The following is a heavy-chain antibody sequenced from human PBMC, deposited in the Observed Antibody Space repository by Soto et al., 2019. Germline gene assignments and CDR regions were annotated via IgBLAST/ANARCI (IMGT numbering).Heavy chain of an antibody. CDR1: GFTFSSYG. V-gene: IGHV3-33*01. D-gene: IGHD6-6*01. CDR2: IWYDGSNK. Sequence: GGSLRLSCAASGFTFSSYGMHWVRQAPGKGLEWVAVIWYDGSNKYYADSVKGRFTISRDNSKNTLYLQMNSLRAEDTAVYYCARDLSIAARPIYYYYYYGMDVWGQGTTVTVSS. J-gene: IGHJ6*02. CDR3: ARDLSIAARPIYYYYYYGMDV.